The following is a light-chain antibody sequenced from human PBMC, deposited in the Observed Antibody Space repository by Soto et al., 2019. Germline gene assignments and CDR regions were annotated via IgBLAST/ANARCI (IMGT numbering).Light chain of an antibody. Sequence: QSALTQPASVSGSPGQSTTISCTGTSSDVGGYNYVSWYQQHPGKAPKRMIYEVSNRPSGVSNRFSGSKSGNTASLTISGLKAEDEADYYCSSYTSSSIDYVFGTGTKLTVL. CDR1: SSDVGGYNY. V-gene: IGLV2-14*01. CDR2: EVS. CDR3: SSYTSSSIDYV. J-gene: IGLJ1*01.